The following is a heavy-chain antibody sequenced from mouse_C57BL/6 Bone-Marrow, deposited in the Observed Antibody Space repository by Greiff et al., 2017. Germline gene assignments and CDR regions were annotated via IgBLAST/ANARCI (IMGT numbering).Heavy chain of an antibody. CDR2: INPNNGGT. J-gene: IGHJ3*01. D-gene: IGHD1-1*01. CDR1: GYTFTDYN. Sequence: VQLQQSGPELVKPGASVKMSCKASGYTFTDYNMHWVKQSHGKSLEWIGYINPNNGGTSYNQKFKGKDTLTVNKSSSTAYMELRSLTSEDSAVYYCAKDYGSSYAFAYWGQGTLVTVSA. V-gene: IGHV1-22*01. CDR3: AKDYGSSYAFAY.